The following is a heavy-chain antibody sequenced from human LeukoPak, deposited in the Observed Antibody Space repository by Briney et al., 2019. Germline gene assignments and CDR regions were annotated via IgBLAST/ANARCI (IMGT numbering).Heavy chain of an antibody. D-gene: IGHD6-19*01. J-gene: IGHJ4*02. CDR1: GFTFSNSG. CDR3: AKSGGSGWFELDY. V-gene: IGHV3-30*18. CDR2: MSYDGISK. Sequence: GGSLRLSCAASGFTFSNSGMHWVRQAPGKGLEWVSFMSYDGISKYYTDSVRGRFTISRDNSKNTLYLQMNSLRAKDTAVYYCAKSGGSGWFELDYWGQGTLVTVSS.